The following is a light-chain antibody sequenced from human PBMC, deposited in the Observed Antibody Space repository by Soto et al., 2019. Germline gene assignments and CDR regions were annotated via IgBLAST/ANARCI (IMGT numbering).Light chain of an antibody. CDR1: SSNVGSYT. J-gene: IGLJ2*01. CDR2: SGN. Sequence: QSVLTQPPSASGTPGQRVNISCSGSSSNVGSYTVYWYQQLPGTAPKVLIYSGNRRPSGVPARFSGSKSGTSASLAISGLQSEDEADYYCAAWDDSLNGVVFGGGTQLTVL. V-gene: IGLV1-44*01. CDR3: AAWDDSLNGVV.